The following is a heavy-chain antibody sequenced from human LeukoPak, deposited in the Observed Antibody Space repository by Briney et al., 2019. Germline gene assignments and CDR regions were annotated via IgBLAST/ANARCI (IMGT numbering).Heavy chain of an antibody. J-gene: IGHJ3*02. D-gene: IGHD3-9*01. Sequence: GGSLRLSCAASGFTFSSSAMSWVRQAPGKGLEWVSRINSDGSSTSYADSVKGRFTISRDNAKNTLYLQMNSLRAEDTAVYYCARVRGGYYDILTGYPEQRNAFDIWGQGTMVTVSS. CDR1: GFTFSSSA. V-gene: IGHV3-74*01. CDR3: ARVRGGYYDILTGYPEQRNAFDI. CDR2: INSDGSST.